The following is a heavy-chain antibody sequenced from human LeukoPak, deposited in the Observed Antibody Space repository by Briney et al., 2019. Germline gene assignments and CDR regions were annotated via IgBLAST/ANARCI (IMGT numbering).Heavy chain of an antibody. CDR2: IFSGGNT. CDR3: ARPQLGSSAGYVDY. D-gene: IGHD3-9*01. J-gene: IGHJ4*02. V-gene: IGHV4-39*01. CDR1: GASISSSRSF. Sequence: SETLSLACTVSGASISSSRSFWGWIRQPPGKGLEWIVSIFSGGNTYYNPSLNSRVSISIDTSKNQFSLRLSSVTAADTAFYFCARPQLGSSAGYVDYWGQGILVTVSS.